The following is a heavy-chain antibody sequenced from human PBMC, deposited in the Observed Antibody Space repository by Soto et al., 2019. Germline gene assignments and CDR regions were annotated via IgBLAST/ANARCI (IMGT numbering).Heavy chain of an antibody. CDR2: ISYDGSNK. CDR3: AKEGEWWFDP. D-gene: IGHD3-16*01. J-gene: IGHJ5*02. CDR1: GFTFSSYG. Sequence: QVQLVESGGGVVQPGRSLRLSCAASGFTFSSYGMHWVRQAPGKGLEWVAVISYDGSNKYYADSVKGRLTISRDNSKNTLELQMNSLRAEDTAVYYCAKEGEWWFDPWGQGSLVTVSS. V-gene: IGHV3-30*18.